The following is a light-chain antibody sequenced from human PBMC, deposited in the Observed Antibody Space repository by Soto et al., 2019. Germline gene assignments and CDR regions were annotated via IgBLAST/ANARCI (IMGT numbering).Light chain of an antibody. V-gene: IGLV1-40*01. J-gene: IGLJ2*01. CDR3: QSYDFSLDVVV. CDR2: GNT. Sequence: QSVLTQPPSVSVAPGQTATISCTGSSSNIRAGYDVYWYQQLPGAAPKLLITGNTTQPSGVPDRFSGSQSGTSASLALTGLQAEDEADYYCQSYDFSLDVVVFGGGTKLTVL. CDR1: SSNIRAGYD.